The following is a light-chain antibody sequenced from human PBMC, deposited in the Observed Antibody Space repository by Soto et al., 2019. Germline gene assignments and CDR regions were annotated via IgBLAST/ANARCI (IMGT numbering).Light chain of an antibody. J-gene: IGKJ2*01. CDR1: QSVSRY. Sequence: EIVWTESPATLSLTPGDRATLSCRASQSVSRYLAWYQQKPGQAPRLLIYDASNRATGIPARFGGSGSGTDFTLTISSLEPEDFAVYYCQQRSNWPRTFGQGTKLEIK. V-gene: IGKV3-11*01. CDR3: QQRSNWPRT. CDR2: DAS.